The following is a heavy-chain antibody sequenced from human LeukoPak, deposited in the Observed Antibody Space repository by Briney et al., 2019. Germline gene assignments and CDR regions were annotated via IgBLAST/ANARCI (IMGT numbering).Heavy chain of an antibody. D-gene: IGHD6-13*01. Sequence: SETLCLTCTVSGGSISSYYWSWIRQPPGKGLEWIGRIYTSGSTNYNPSLKSRVTISVDTSKNQFSLKLSSVTAADTAVYYCARDRAAFAAAGTLGYYYYMDVWGKGTTVTISS. J-gene: IGHJ6*03. V-gene: IGHV4-4*08. CDR2: IYTSGST. CDR3: ARDRAAFAAAGTLGYYYYMDV. CDR1: GGSISSYY.